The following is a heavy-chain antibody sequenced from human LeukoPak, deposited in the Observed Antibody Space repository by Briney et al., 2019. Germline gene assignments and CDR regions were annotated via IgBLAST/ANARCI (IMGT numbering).Heavy chain of an antibody. Sequence: GGSLRLSCAASGFTFSSYSMNWVRQAPGKGLEWVSSISSSSSYIYYADSVKGRFTISRDNAKKSLYLQMNSLRAEDTAVYYCARQGQLPDYYYYMDVWGKGTTVTVSS. V-gene: IGHV3-21*01. CDR3: ARQGQLPDYYYYMDV. J-gene: IGHJ6*03. CDR1: GFTFSSYS. CDR2: ISSSSSYI. D-gene: IGHD2-2*01.